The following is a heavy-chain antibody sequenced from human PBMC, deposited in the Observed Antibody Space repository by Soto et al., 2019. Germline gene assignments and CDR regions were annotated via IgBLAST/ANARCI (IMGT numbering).Heavy chain of an antibody. CDR2: ISDSGGSI. V-gene: IGHV3-23*01. D-gene: IGHD6-13*01. CDR3: VKGGASYTSSWYAH. CDR1: GFTFGNYA. J-gene: IGHJ5*02. Sequence: GGSLRLSCAVSGFTFGNYAMHWVRQAPGKGLNWVSTISDSGGSIYYIDSVRGRFTISRDSSKNTLYLQMNSLRVEDTAIYYFVKGGASYTSSWYAHWGRGILVTVSS.